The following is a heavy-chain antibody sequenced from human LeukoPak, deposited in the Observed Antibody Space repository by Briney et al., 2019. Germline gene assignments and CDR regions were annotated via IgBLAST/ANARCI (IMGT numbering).Heavy chain of an antibody. CDR3: AGGQVIRGKGDWFDP. Sequence: PSETLSLTCTVSGGSISSGDYYWSWIRQPPGKGLEWIGYIYYSGSTYYNPSLKSRVTISVDTSKNQFSLKLSSVTAADTAVYYCAGGQVIRGKGDWFDPWGQGTLVTVSS. CDR2: IYYSGST. D-gene: IGHD2-21*01. V-gene: IGHV4-30-4*01. CDR1: GGSISSGDYY. J-gene: IGHJ5*02.